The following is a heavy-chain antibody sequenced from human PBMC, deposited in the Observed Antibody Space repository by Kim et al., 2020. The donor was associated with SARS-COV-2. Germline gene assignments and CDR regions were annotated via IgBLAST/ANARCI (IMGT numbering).Heavy chain of an antibody. CDR1: GFTFSSYS. D-gene: IGHD2-21*02. V-gene: IGHV3-21*01. Sequence: GGSLRLSCAASGFTFSSYSMNWVRQAPGKGLEWVSSISSSSSYIYYADSVKGRFTISRDNAKNSLYLQMNSLRAEDTAVYYCARGIAGQLLNWFDPWGQGTLVTVSS. CDR2: ISSSSSYI. CDR3: ARGIAGQLLNWFDP. J-gene: IGHJ5*02.